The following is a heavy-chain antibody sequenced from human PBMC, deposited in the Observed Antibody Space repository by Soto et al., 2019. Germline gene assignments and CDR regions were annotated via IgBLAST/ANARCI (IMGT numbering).Heavy chain of an antibody. CDR3: AHYDTSGFYLRFLYR. D-gene: IGHD3-22*01. J-gene: IGHJ4*01. V-gene: IGHV1-18*01. CDR1: GYTFTSYG. CDR2: ISAYNGNT. Sequence: ASVKVSCKASGYTFTSYGISWVRQAPGQGLEWMGWISAYNGNTNYAQKLQGRVTMTTDTSTSTAYMELRSLRSDDTAVYYCAHYDTSGFYLRFLYRWGHGTPVTVSS.